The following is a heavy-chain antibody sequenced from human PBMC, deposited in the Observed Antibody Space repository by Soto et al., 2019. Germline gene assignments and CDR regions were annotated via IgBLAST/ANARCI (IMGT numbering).Heavy chain of an antibody. D-gene: IGHD3-10*01. CDR3: AKVEGREYYGSGSYYREHYYYYGMDV. CDR1: GFTFSSYG. J-gene: IGHJ6*02. CDR2: ISYDGSNK. Sequence: LRLSCAASGFTFSSYGMHWVRQAPGKGLEWVAVISYDGSNKYYADSVKGRFTISRDNSKNTLYLQMNSLRAEDTAVYYCAKVEGREYYGSGSYYREHYYYYGMDVWGQGTTVTVSS. V-gene: IGHV3-30*18.